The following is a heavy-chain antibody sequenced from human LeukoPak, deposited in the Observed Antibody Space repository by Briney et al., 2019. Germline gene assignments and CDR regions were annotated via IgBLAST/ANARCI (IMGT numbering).Heavy chain of an antibody. D-gene: IGHD2/OR15-2a*01. CDR2: IYYSGNT. J-gene: IGHJ2*01. Sequence: SETLSLTCTVSGGSISSYYWSWIRQPPGKGLEYIGYIYYSGNTNSNPSLNSRVTISVDTSKNQFSLKLSSVTAADTAVYYCARRGSGSSLEYFFDLWGRGTLVTVSS. CDR1: GGSISSYY. V-gene: IGHV4-59*08. CDR3: ARRGSGSSLEYFFDL.